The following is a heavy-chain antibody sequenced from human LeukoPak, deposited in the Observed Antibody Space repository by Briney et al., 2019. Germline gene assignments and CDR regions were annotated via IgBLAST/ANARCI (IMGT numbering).Heavy chain of an antibody. CDR1: GFILSNHE. J-gene: IGHJ3*02. D-gene: IGHD1-1*01. V-gene: IGHV3-48*03. CDR2: IGGSGSGV. CDR3: ARDWNSGI. Sequence: GGSLRLSCAASGFILSNHEMNWVRQAPGKGLEWVSQIGGSGSGVFYANSVKGRFTISRDNAKNSLFLQMSSLRVEDTAVYYCARDWNSGIWGQGTMVTVSS.